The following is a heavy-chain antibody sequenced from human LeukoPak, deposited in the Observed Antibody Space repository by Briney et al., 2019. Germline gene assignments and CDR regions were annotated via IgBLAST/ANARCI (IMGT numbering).Heavy chain of an antibody. CDR1: GGSFSGYY. V-gene: IGHV4-34*01. J-gene: IGHJ4*02. CDR2: INHSGST. D-gene: IGHD2-21*02. CDR3: ARSRPPGGDDY. Sequence: SETLSLTCAVYGGSFSGYYWSWIRQPPGKGLEWIGEINHSGSTNYNPSLKSRVTISVDTFKNQFSLKLSSVTAADTAVYYCARSRPPGGDDYWGQGTLVTVSS.